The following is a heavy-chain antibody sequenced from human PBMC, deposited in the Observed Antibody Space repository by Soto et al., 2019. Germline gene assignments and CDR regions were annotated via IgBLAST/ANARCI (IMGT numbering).Heavy chain of an antibody. Sequence: QVQLVQSGAEVKKPGASVKVSCKASGYTFTSYGISWVRQAPGQGLEWMGWISAYNGNTNYAQKLQGRGTMTTDTTTGTAHLERRSLRHDFTAGYYCARDTHYSGSGRYFANPINWFDPWGPGTLVTVSS. CDR1: GYTFTSYG. J-gene: IGHJ5*02. V-gene: IGHV1-18*01. D-gene: IGHD3-10*01. CDR2: ISAYNGNT. CDR3: ARDTHYSGSGRYFANPINWFDP.